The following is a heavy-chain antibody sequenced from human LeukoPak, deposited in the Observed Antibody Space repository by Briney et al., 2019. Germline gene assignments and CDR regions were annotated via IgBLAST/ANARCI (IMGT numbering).Heavy chain of an antibody. V-gene: IGHV4-30-2*01. Sequence: PSQTLSLTCTVSGGSISSGGYYWSWIRQPPGKGLEWIGEINHSGSTNYNPSLKSRVTISVDTSKNQFSLKLSSVTAADTAVYYCARAPPVAATTEDYWGQGTLVTVSS. CDR1: GGSISSGGYY. J-gene: IGHJ4*02. CDR2: INHSGST. CDR3: ARAPPVAATTEDY. D-gene: IGHD2-15*01.